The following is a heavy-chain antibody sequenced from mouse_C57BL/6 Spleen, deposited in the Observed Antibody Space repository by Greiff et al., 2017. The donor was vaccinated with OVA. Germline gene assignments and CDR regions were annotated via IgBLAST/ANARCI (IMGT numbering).Heavy chain of an antibody. V-gene: IGHV1-19*01. D-gene: IGHD2-12*01. J-gene: IGHJ1*03. CDR3: ARKGDDAWYFDV. CDR2: INPYNGGT. CDR1: GYTFTDYY. Sequence: EVQLQQSGPVLVKPGASVKMSCKASGYTFTDYYMNWVKQSHGKSLEWIGVINPYNGGTSYNQKFKGKATLTVDKSSSTAYMELNSLTSEDSAVYYCARKGDDAWYFDVWGTGTTVTVSS.